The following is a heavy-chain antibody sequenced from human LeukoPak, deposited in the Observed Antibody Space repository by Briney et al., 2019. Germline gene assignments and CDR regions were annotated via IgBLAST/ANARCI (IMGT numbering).Heavy chain of an antibody. D-gene: IGHD1-20*01. CDR3: ASAITGT. CDR1: GFIFGSYT. CDR2: ITGSGGST. Sequence: PGGSLRLSCAASGFIFGSYTMNWVRQAPGRGLEWVSGITGSGGSTYYADSVKGRFSISRDNSKNTLYAQMNSLRPEDTAVYYCASAITGTWGQGTLVTVSS. J-gene: IGHJ5*02. V-gene: IGHV3-23*01.